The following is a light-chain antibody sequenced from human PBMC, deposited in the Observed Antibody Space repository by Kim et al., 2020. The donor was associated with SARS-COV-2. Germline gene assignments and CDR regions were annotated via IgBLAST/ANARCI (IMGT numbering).Light chain of an antibody. Sequence: SLSPGERATLSCRASQSVSSYLAWYQQKPGQAPRLLIYDASNRATGIPARFSGSGSGTDFTLTISSLEPEDFAVYYCQQRSNRLGFGGGTKVDIK. J-gene: IGKJ4*01. V-gene: IGKV3-11*01. CDR3: QQRSNRLG. CDR1: QSVSSY. CDR2: DAS.